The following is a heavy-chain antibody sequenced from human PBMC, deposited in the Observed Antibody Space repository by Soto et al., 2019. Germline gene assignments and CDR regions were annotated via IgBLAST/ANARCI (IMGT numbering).Heavy chain of an antibody. CDR1: GFTFSSYW. J-gene: IGHJ6*02. V-gene: IGHV3-74*01. CDR2: INSDGSST. CDR3: ARDQRTPSRIYYYGMDV. Sequence: SGGSLRLSCAASGFTFSSYWMHWVRQAPGKGLVWVSRINSDGSSTSYADSVKGRFTISRDNAKNTLYLQMNSLRAEDTAVYYCARDQRTPSRIYYYGMDVWGQGTTVTVSS.